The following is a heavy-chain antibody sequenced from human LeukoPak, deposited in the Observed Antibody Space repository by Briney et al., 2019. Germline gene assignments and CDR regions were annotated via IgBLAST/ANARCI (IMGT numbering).Heavy chain of an antibody. V-gene: IGHV1-2*02. CDR3: AREGYCSSASCSLDY. Sequence: GASVKVSCKASGYTFTGYYMHWVRQAPGQGLEWMGWINPNSGVTNYAQKFQGRVTMARDTSIITVYMELSRLRSDDTAVYFCAREGYCSSASCSLDYWGQGTLVTVSS. J-gene: IGHJ4*02. CDR2: INPNSGVT. D-gene: IGHD2-2*01. CDR1: GYTFTGYY.